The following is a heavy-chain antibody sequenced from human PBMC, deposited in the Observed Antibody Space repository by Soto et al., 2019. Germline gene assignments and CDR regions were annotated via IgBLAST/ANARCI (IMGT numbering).Heavy chain of an antibody. CDR3: ARGSTDSYPGSRIFDF. V-gene: IGHV3-23*01. J-gene: IGHJ4*02. CDR1: GLTFGSRA. D-gene: IGHD3-10*01. Sequence: GGSLRLSCVASGLTFGSRAMSWVHQAPGEGLQWVSTITDTGRDAKYADSVRGRFVISRDNSKKTLYLQMTSLTAEDSAMYYCARGSTDSYPGSRIFDFWGRGTLVTVSS. CDR2: ITDTGRDA.